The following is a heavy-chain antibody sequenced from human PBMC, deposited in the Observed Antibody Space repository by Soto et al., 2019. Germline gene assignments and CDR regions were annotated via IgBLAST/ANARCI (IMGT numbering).Heavy chain of an antibody. V-gene: IGHV1-8*01. CDR1: GYTFTSYD. D-gene: IGHD6-6*01. Sequence: QVQLVQSGAEVKKPGASVKVSCKASGYTFTSYDINWVRQATGQGLEWMGWMNPNSGNTGYAQKFQGRVTMTRTTSISTAYMELSSLRSEDTAVYYCARAPGGWRRSSSSKGWFDPWGQGTLVTVSS. CDR2: MNPNSGNT. J-gene: IGHJ5*02. CDR3: ARAPGGWRRSSSSKGWFDP.